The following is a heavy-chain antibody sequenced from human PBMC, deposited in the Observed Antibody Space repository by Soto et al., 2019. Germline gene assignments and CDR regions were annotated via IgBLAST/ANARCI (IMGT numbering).Heavy chain of an antibody. V-gene: IGHV4-61*01. D-gene: IGHD2-15*01. CDR3: ARVGRYCSGGSCYSWWFDP. CDR2: IYYSGST. J-gene: IGHJ5*02. Sequence: SETLSLTCTVSGGSVSSDNYYWSWIRQPPGKGLEWIGYIYYSGSTNYNPSLKSRVTISVDTSKNQFSLKLRSVTAADTAVYYCARVGRYCSGGSCYSWWFDPWGQGTLVTVSS. CDR1: GGSVSSDNYY.